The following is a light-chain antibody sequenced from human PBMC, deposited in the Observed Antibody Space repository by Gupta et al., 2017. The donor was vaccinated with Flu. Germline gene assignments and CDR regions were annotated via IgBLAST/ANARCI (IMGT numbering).Light chain of an antibody. V-gene: IGKV1-9*01. J-gene: IGKJ1*01. CDR1: KGISNY. CDR3: QQRNSCPRT. CDR2: DAC. Sequence: PALLSVSGGDRDTITCRASKGISNYLAWYQQKPGKAPKLLIYDACTRGSGVPSRFSGSGSGAEFTLTIRSLQSEDFGTYYCQQRNSCPRTFGQGTKVEIK.